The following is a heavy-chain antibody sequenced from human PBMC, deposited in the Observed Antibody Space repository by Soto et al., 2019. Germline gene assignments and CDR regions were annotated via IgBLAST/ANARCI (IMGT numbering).Heavy chain of an antibody. J-gene: IGHJ4*02. CDR2: ISGSGGTT. CDR3: AKGATGTWLDYYFDY. CDR1: GLTIAPYA. V-gene: IGHV3-23*01. D-gene: IGHD1-1*01. Sequence: EVQVLESGGGLVQPGGSLRLSCEVSGLTIAPYAMSWVRKAPGKGLEWVSAISGSGGTTYYADSVKGRFTISRDNSKNTLLLQMNSLRAEDTAVYYCAKGATGTWLDYYFDYWGQGTLVTVSS.